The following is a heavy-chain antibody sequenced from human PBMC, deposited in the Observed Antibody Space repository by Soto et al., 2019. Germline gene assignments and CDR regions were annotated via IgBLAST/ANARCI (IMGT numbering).Heavy chain of an antibody. CDR3: ATGGERGSYCYLDY. Sequence: EVQLLESGGDLVLPGGSLRLSCAASGFTFSSYAMNWVRQAPGRGLEWVSSISDSGASTYSADSVKGRFTISRDNSKNTLSLQMNSQRAEDWAVYYCATGGERGSYCYLDYWGQGTLVTVSS. J-gene: IGHJ4*02. CDR2: ISDSGAST. CDR1: GFTFSSYA. V-gene: IGHV3-23*01. D-gene: IGHD1-26*01.